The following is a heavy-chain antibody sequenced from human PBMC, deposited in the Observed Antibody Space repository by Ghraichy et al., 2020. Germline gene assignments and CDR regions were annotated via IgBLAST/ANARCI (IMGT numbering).Heavy chain of an antibody. J-gene: IGHJ4*02. D-gene: IGHD3-10*01. CDR2: IRSKANSYAT. V-gene: IGHV3-73*01. CDR1: GFTFSGSA. Sequence: GGSLRLSCAASGFTFSGSAMHWVRQASGKGLEWVGRIRSKANSYATAYAASVKGRFTISRDDSKNTAYLQMNSLKTEDTAVYYCTRHPDSSGKPVDYWGQGTLVTVSS. CDR3: TRHPDSSGKPVDY.